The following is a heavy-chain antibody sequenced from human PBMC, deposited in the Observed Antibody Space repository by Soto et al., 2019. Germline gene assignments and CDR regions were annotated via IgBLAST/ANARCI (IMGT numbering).Heavy chain of an antibody. CDR3: AKTGPEWQLPGV. V-gene: IGHV3-30*18. D-gene: IGHD2-15*01. CDR2: ISYDGSNK. J-gene: IGHJ4*02. CDR1: GFTFSSYG. Sequence: GGSLRLSCAASGFTFSSYGMHWVRQAPGKGLEWVAVISYDGSNKYYADSVKGRFTISRDNSKNTLYLQMNSLRAEDTAVYYCAKTGPEWQLPGVWGQGTLVTVSS.